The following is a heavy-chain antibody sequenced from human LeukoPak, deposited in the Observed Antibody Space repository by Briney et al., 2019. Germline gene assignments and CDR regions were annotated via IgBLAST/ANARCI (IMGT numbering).Heavy chain of an antibody. J-gene: IGHJ4*02. CDR2: VNSDGSST. V-gene: IGHV3-74*01. CDR1: GFTFSSFW. D-gene: IGHD6-19*01. Sequence: GGSLRLSCAASGFTFSSFWMPWVPQAPGKGLVWVSRVNSDGSSTTYADSVKGRFTIYRDNAKNEQYLQMDSLRAEDTAVYYCARGSTQYSSGWYGFDYWGQGTLVTVSS. CDR3: ARGSTQYSSGWYGFDY.